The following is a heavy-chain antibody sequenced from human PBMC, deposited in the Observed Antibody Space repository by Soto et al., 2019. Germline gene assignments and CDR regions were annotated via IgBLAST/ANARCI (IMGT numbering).Heavy chain of an antibody. CDR3: ARDLFWNYYAFDI. D-gene: IGHD1-7*01. CDR1: GFTFSRYA. CDR2: ISYDGSNK. J-gene: IGHJ3*02. Sequence: QVQLVESGGGVVQPGRSLRLSCAASGFTFSRYAMHWVRQAPGKGLEWVAVISYDGSNKYYADSVKGRFTISRDNSKNTLYLQMNSLRPEDTGIYYCARDLFWNYYAFDIWGQGAMVTVSS. V-gene: IGHV3-30-3*01.